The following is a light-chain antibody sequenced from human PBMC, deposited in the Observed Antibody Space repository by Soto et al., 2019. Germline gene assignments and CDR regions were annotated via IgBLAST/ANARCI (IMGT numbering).Light chain of an antibody. Sequence: ETVLTQSPGTLSLSPGETATLSCRASQTVTTNYLAWYQQKPDQAPRLLIYCASSRATGIPDRFSGSGSGTDFTLTISRLEPEDFAVYYCQQYGSSVFTFGQGTKLEIK. CDR3: QQYGSSVFT. CDR1: QTVTTNY. CDR2: CAS. V-gene: IGKV3-20*01. J-gene: IGKJ2*01.